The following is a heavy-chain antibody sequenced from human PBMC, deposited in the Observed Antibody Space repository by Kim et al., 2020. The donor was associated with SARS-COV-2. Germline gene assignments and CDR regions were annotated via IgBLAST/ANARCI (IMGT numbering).Heavy chain of an antibody. V-gene: IGHV3-74*01. CDR1: GFTFSTYW. CDR3: ASVSTVYVWDKFDY. D-gene: IGHD3-16*01. Sequence: GGSLRLSCVASGFTFSTYWMHWVRQAPGKGLVWVSRVNSDGSSTSYADSVKGRFTISRDNARNTLYLQMNSLRAEDTAVYYCASVSTVYVWDKFDYWGQGNLVTVSP. J-gene: IGHJ4*02. CDR2: VNSDGSST.